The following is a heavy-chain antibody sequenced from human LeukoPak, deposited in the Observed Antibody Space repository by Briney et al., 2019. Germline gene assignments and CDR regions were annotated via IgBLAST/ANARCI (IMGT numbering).Heavy chain of an antibody. J-gene: IGHJ6*02. V-gene: IGHV3-23*01. D-gene: IGHD2-21*01. CDR1: GFTFSNYV. CDR3: AKGDDSIYYYGMDV. Sequence: GALRLSCAASGFTFSNYVMSWVRQAPGKGLEWVSAISGSGGSTYYADSVKGRFTISRDNSKNTLYLQMNSLRAEDTAVYYCAKGDDSIYYYGMDVWGQGTTVTVSS. CDR2: ISGSGGST.